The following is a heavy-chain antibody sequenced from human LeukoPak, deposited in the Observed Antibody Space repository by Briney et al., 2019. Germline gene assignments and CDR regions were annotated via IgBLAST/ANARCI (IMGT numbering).Heavy chain of an antibody. CDR1: GGTFSSYA. D-gene: IGHD2-15*01. V-gene: IGHV1-69*13. J-gene: IGHJ4*02. CDR2: IIPIFGTA. Sequence: SVKVSCKASGGTFSSYAISWVRQAPGQGLEWMGGIIPIFGTANYAQKFQGRVTITADESTSTAYMELSSLRSEDTAVYYCARAPGYCSGGSCYSNFDYWGQGTLVTVSS. CDR3: ARAPGYCSGGSCYSNFDY.